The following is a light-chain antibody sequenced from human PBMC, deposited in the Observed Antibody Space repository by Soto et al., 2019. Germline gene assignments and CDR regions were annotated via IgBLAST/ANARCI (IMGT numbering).Light chain of an antibody. Sequence: STLSASVGDRVTITCRASQSISSWLAWYQQKPGKAPKLLIYKASSLESGVPSRFSGSGSGTEFTLTISSLQPDDFATYYCQQYNTYSWTFGQGTKVDIK. V-gene: IGKV1-5*03. J-gene: IGKJ1*01. CDR3: QQYNTYSWT. CDR2: KAS. CDR1: QSISSW.